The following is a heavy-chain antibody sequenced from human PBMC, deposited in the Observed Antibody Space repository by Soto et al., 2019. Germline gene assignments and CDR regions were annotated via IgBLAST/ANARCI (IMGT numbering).Heavy chain of an antibody. D-gene: IGHD3-10*01. J-gene: IGHJ6*02. Sequence: QVQLVQSGAEVKKPGASVRVSCKPSGHTFTSHDINWVPQATGQGLEWMGWMNPNSGNTGSAQKFQGRVAMTRDTSISTAYMELSSLRSEDTAVYYCARGRVRGEYGMDVWGQGTTVTVSS. CDR2: MNPNSGNT. CDR3: ARGRVRGEYGMDV. CDR1: GHTFTSHD. V-gene: IGHV1-8*01.